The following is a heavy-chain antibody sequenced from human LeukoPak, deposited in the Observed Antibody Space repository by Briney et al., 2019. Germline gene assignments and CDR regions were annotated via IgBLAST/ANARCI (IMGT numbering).Heavy chain of an antibody. CDR3: ASLAYYYYYMDV. CDR2: IYTSGST. Sequence: SETLSLTCTVSGGSISSYYWSWIRQPPGKGLEWIGYIYTSGSTNYNPSLKSRVTISVDTSKNQFSLKLSSVTAADTAVYYCASLAYYYYYMDVRGKGTTVTVSS. V-gene: IGHV4-4*09. CDR1: GGSISSYY. J-gene: IGHJ6*03.